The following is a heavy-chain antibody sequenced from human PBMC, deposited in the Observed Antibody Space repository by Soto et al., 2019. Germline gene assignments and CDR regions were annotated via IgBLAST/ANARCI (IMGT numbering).Heavy chain of an antibody. Sequence: PGESLKISCAASGFSFRSLAMHWVRQAPGKGLEWVALVSFDGSSTYYAESVKGRFTASRDNSKDTLHLQMNSLRAEDTAVYYCVRAPGPMYYAMDAWGQGTMVTVSS. CDR3: VRAPGPMYYAMDA. D-gene: IGHD2-8*01. CDR1: GFSFRSLA. CDR2: VSFDGSST. V-gene: IGHV3-30*03. J-gene: IGHJ6*02.